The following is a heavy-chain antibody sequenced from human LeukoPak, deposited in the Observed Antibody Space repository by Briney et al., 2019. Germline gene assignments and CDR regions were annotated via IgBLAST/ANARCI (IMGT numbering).Heavy chain of an antibody. J-gene: IGHJ4*02. CDR1: GGSLSNYY. Sequence: SETLSLPCSVSGGSLSNYYWSWIRQPPGKGLEWIGHIYSSGSTTYSPSLTSRVTMSVDTSKNQFSLKLTSVTAADTAVYYCARHRSDGTYPLDYWGQGALVTVSS. V-gene: IGHV4-59*08. CDR2: IYSSGST. D-gene: IGHD1-26*01. CDR3: ARHRSDGTYPLDY.